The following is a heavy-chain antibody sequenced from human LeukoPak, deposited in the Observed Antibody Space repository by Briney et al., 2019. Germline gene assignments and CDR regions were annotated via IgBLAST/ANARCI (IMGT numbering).Heavy chain of an antibody. V-gene: IGHV4-38-2*01. Sequence: PSETLSLTCAVSGYSISSGYYWGWIRQPPGKGLEWIGSIYHSGSTYYNPSLKSRVTISVDTSKNQFSLKLSSVTAADTAVYYCARHSITMIVVAIDYWGQGTLVTVSS. J-gene: IGHJ4*02. CDR2: IYHSGST. CDR1: GYSISSGYY. D-gene: IGHD3-22*01. CDR3: ARHSITMIVVAIDY.